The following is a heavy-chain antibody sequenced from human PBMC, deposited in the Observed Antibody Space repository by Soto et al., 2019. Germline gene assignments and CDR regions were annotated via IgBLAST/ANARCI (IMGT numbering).Heavy chain of an antibody. Sequence: PGGSLRLSCSVSGFTFSSYAMHWVRQAPGKGLKYVSSISSNGGSTYYADSVKGRFTISRDNSKSTLYLQMSGLRTEDTAVYYCVKDRAIAYWFPGILVIVSS. V-gene: IGHV3-64D*06. CDR3: VKDRAIAY. CDR2: ISSNGGST. D-gene: IGHD3-10*01. J-gene: IGHJ4*02. CDR1: GFTFSSYA.